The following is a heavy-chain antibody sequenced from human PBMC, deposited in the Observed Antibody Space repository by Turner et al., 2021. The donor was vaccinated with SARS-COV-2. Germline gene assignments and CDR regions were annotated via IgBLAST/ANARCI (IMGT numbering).Heavy chain of an antibody. V-gene: IGHV3-9*01. J-gene: IGHJ3*02. CDR1: GFTFDDYG. Sequence: EVQLVESGGGLVQSGSSLRPPCAASGFTFDDYGMHWVRQAPGKGLEWVSGISWNSGSIGYAYAVKGRFTISRDNAKNSLYLQMNSLRAEDTALYYCAKVRRFAFDIWGQGTMVTVSS. CDR3: AKVRRFAFDI. CDR2: ISWNSGSI.